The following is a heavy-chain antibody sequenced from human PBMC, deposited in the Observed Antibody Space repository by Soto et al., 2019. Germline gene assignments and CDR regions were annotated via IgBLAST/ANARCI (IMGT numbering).Heavy chain of an antibody. J-gene: IGHJ4*02. CDR2: TYYRSKWYN. CDR1: GDSVSSNSAA. Sequence: LALTCSISGDSVSSNSAAWNWIRQSPSRGLEWLGRTYYRSKWYNDYAVSVRSRITINPDTSKNQFSLQLNSVTPDDTAVYYCARAPSYNSGWQFDYWGQGTPGTVSS. CDR3: ARAPSYNSGWQFDY. V-gene: IGHV6-1*01. D-gene: IGHD6-19*01.